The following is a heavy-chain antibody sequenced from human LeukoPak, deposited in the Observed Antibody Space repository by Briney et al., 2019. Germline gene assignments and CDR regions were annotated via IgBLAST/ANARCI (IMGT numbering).Heavy chain of an antibody. Sequence: GGSLRLSCAASGFTFDDYAMHWVRQAPGKGLEWVSGISWNSGSIGYADSVKGRFTISRDNAKNSLYLQMNSLRAEDTALYYCAKGSGYYDSSGLNWGQGTLVTVSS. CDR2: ISWNSGSI. D-gene: IGHD3-22*01. J-gene: IGHJ4*02. V-gene: IGHV3-9*01. CDR3: AKGSGYYDSSGLN. CDR1: GFTFDDYA.